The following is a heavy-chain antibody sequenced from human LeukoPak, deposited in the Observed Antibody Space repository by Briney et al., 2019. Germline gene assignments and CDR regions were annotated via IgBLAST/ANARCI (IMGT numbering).Heavy chain of an antibody. CDR2: IIPIFGTA. J-gene: IGHJ6*03. D-gene: IGHD1-26*01. V-gene: IGHV1-69*05. Sequence: GASVKVSCKASGGTFSSYAISWVRQAPGQGLEWMGGIIPIFGTANYAQKFQGRVTITTDESTSTAYMELSSLRSEDTAVYYCAAALGPYYYYYMDVWGKGTTVTVSS. CDR3: AAALGPYYYYYMDV. CDR1: GGTFSSYA.